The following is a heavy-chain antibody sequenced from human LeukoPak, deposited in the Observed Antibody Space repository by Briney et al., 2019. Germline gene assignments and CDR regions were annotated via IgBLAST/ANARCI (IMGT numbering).Heavy chain of an antibody. J-gene: IGHJ6*02. Sequence: PGGSLRLSCAASAFTLSMAWVRQAPGKGLEWISYISSSSRTIYYADSVKGRFTISRDNAKNSLSVQMTTLRAEDTAVYYCARLFWNGYYPISFDHYYGMDVWGQGTTVTVSS. CDR2: ISSSSRTI. V-gene: IGHV3-48*01. CDR3: ARLFWNGYYPISFDHYYGMDV. CDR1: AFTLS. D-gene: IGHD3-3*01.